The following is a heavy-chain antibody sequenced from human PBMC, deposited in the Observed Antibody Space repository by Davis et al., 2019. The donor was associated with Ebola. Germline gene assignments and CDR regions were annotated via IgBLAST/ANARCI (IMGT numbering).Heavy chain of an antibody. J-gene: IGHJ4*02. V-gene: IGHV1-69*04. CDR1: GGTFSSYA. CDR3: ARENYDFWSGYVYYFDY. D-gene: IGHD3-3*01. Sequence: AASVKVSCKASGGTFSSYAISWVRQAPGQGLEWMGRIIPILGIANYAQKFQGRVTITADKSTSTAYMELSSLRSEDTAVYCCARENYDFWSGYVYYFDYWGQGTLVTVSS. CDR2: IIPILGIA.